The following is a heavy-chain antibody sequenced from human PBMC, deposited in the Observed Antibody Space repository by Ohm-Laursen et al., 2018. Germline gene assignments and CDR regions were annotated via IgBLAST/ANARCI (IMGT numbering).Heavy chain of an antibody. V-gene: IGHV4-34*01. J-gene: IGHJ4*02. CDR2: INHRGST. Sequence: GTLSLTCAVYGGSFSGYYWSWIRQPPGKGLEWIGEINHRGSTNSNPSLKSRVTISVDTSKNQFSLKLSSVTAADTAVYYCARRANSAYPYYLDHWGQGTLVTVSS. CDR1: GGSFSGYY. CDR3: ARRANSAYPYYLDH. D-gene: IGHD3-22*01.